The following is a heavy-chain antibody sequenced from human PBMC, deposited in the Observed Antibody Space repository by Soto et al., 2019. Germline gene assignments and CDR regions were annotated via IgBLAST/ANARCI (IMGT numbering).Heavy chain of an antibody. CDR1: GGSFRGYY. Sequence: SETLSLTCNVYGGSFRGYYWGWIRQPPGKGLERIGEINHSGSTNYNPSLNSRVTISVDTSKNQFSLKLSSVTAADTAVYYCAILVHPTHYQQWLVRMSRWFDPWGQGTLVTVSS. CDR3: AILVHPTHYQQWLVRMSRWFDP. J-gene: IGHJ5*02. D-gene: IGHD6-19*01. CDR2: INHSGST. V-gene: IGHV4-34*01.